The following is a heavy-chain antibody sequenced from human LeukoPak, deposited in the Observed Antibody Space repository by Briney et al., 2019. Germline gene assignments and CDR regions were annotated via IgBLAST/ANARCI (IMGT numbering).Heavy chain of an antibody. Sequence: GGSLRLSCAASGCTFTEYYMHWIRQAPGKGLEWVSFIGGTAGNTYYADSVKGRFTISRDNAKNSLYLQMNSLRAEDTAVYYCAREWSAFDIWGQGTMVTVSS. D-gene: IGHD2-8*01. CDR3: AREWSAFDI. CDR2: IGGTAGNT. J-gene: IGHJ3*02. CDR1: GCTFTEYY. V-gene: IGHV3-11*04.